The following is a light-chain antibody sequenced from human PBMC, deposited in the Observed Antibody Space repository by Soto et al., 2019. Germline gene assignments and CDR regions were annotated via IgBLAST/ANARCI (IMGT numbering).Light chain of an antibody. CDR3: NSYTSTSTLV. CDR2: EVS. V-gene: IGLV2-14*01. Sequence: QSALTKPASVSGSPGQSITISCNGTSSNIGVYNYVSWYQHHPGKAPKLMIYEVSNRPSGVSNRFSGSKSGNTASLTISGLQAEDEADYYCNSYTSTSTLVFGGGTKVTVL. J-gene: IGLJ2*01. CDR1: SSNIGVYNY.